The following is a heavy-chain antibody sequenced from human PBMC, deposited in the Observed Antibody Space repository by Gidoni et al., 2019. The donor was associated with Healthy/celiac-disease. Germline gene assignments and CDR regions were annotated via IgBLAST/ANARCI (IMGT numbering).Heavy chain of an antibody. CDR2: ISSSSSYI. V-gene: IGHV3-21*01. CDR3: ARGLMGSDYPEYFQH. J-gene: IGHJ1*01. Sequence: EVQLVDSGGGLVKPGGSLCLSCAASGFTFGSDSMNWFRQAPGKGLEWVSTISSSSSYIYYADSVKGRFTISRDNAKNSLYLQMNSLRAEDKAVYYCARGLMGSDYPEYFQHWGQGTLVTVSS. CDR1: GFTFGSDS. D-gene: IGHD4-17*01.